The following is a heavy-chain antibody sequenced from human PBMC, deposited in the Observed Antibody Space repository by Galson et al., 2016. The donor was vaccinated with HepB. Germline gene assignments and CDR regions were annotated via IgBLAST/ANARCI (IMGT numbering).Heavy chain of an antibody. J-gene: IGHJ4*02. D-gene: IGHD5-18*01. CDR3: VKDKYAGYSYGQKCFDS. CDR2: INQDGSER. Sequence: SLRLSCAASGFTFSRYWMSWVRQAPGRGLEWVANINQDGSERYYVDSVRGRFTISRDNAKNSVYLQMDSLRPEDTAVYFCVKDKYAGYSYGQKCFDSWGQGIQVTVSS. V-gene: IGHV3-7*03. CDR1: GFTFSRYW.